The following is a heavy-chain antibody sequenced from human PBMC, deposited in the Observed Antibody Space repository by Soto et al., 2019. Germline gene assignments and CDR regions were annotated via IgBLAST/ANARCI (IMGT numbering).Heavy chain of an antibody. J-gene: IGHJ6*02. CDR1: GFTVSSNY. Sequence: GGSLRLSCAASGFTVSSNYMSWVRQAPGKGLEWVSVIYSGGSTYYADSVKGRFTISRDNSKNTLYLQMNSLRAEDTAVYYCARRSKERFRYYGMDVWGQGTTVTVYS. CDR3: ARRSKERFRYYGMDV. V-gene: IGHV3-53*01. CDR2: IYSGGST. D-gene: IGHD3-10*01.